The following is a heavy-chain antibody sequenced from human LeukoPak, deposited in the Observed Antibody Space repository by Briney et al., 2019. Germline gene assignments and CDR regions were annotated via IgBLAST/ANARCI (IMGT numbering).Heavy chain of an antibody. J-gene: IGHJ4*02. Sequence: SETLSLTCTVSGGSISSHYWSWIRQPPGKGLEWIGYIYYSGSTNYNPSLKSRVTTSVKTSKNQFSLKLRSVTAADTAVYYCARATGYTIEDYFDYWGQGTLVTVSS. CDR3: ARATGYTIEDYFDY. D-gene: IGHD3-9*01. CDR2: IYYSGST. V-gene: IGHV4-59*11. CDR1: GGSISSHY.